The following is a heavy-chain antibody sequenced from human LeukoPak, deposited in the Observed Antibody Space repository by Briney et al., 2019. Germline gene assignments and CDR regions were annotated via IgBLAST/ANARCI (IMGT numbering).Heavy chain of an antibody. CDR1: GGSISTYY. CDR2: IYYSGAT. Sequence: SGTLSLTCTVSGGSISTYYWNWIRQPPGKGLEWIGYIYYSGATNYNPSLKSRVTISVDTSKNQFSLKLSSVTAADTAVYYCARGVYIAAAQYGFWGPGTLVTVSS. V-gene: IGHV4-59*01. J-gene: IGHJ4*02. D-gene: IGHD6-13*01. CDR3: ARGVYIAAAQYGF.